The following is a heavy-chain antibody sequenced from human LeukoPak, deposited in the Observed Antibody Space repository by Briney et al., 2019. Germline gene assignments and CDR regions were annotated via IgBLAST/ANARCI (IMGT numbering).Heavy chain of an antibody. J-gene: IGHJ4*02. Sequence: PGGSLRLSCAASGFTFSSYWMSWVRQAPGKGLEWVANIKQDGSEKYYVDSVKGRFTISRDNAKNSLYLQMNSLRAEDTAVYYCARDSYGDYQNFDYWGQGTLVTVSS. CDR1: GFTFSSYW. V-gene: IGHV3-7*01. CDR2: IKQDGSEK. CDR3: ARDSYGDYQNFDY. D-gene: IGHD4-17*01.